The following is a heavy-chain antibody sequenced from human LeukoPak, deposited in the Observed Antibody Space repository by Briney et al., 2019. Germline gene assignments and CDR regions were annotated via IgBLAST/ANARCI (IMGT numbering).Heavy chain of an antibody. Sequence: ASVKVSCKASGYIFSDYWIHWVRQAPGRGLECLGWIDPASGITNQPQKFQGRITVTRDTSASTVYMDLTGLTTADTALYYCARVGAPGGLRPYHYYYWGQGTLVTVSS. CDR2: IDPASGIT. CDR3: ARVGAPGGLRPYHYYY. J-gene: IGHJ4*02. V-gene: IGHV1-2*02. D-gene: IGHD3-16*01. CDR1: GYIFSDYW.